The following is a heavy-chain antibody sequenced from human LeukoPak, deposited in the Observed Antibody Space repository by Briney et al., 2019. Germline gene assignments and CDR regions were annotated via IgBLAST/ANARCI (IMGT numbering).Heavy chain of an antibody. J-gene: IGHJ4*02. CDR1: GFSLSTSGVG. Sequence: SGPTLVNPTQTLTLTCTFSGFSLSTSGVGVGWIRQPPGKALEWLALIYWDDDKLYSPSLKTRLTITKGTSKNQVVLSMSNMDPADTATYYCAHRRAYSYGNYWGQGTLVTVSS. CDR2: IYWDDDK. CDR3: AHRRAYSYGNY. V-gene: IGHV2-5*02. D-gene: IGHD5-18*01.